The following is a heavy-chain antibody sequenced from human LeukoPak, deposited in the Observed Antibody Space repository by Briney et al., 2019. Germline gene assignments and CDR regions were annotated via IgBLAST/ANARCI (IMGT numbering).Heavy chain of an antibody. CDR1: GGTFSSYA. CDR3: ARDSVVVPAAIYGMDV. Sequence: ASVRVSCKASGGTFSSYAISWVRQAPGQGLEWMGRIIPILGIANYAQKFQGRVTIAADKSTSTAYMELRSLRSDDTAVYYCARDSVVVPAAIYGMDVWGLGTTVTVSS. D-gene: IGHD2-2*02. J-gene: IGHJ6*02. CDR2: IIPILGIA. V-gene: IGHV1-69*04.